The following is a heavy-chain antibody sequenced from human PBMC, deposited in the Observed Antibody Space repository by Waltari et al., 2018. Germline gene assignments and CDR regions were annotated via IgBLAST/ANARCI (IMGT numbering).Heavy chain of an antibody. D-gene: IGHD3-10*01. Sequence: QITLKESGPTLVKPTQTLTLTCTFSGFSLSTSGVGVGWIRQPPGKALEWLALIYWNDDKRYSPSLKSRLTITKDTSKNQVVLTMTNMDPVDTATYYCAHIQRITMVRGVIRNTPFDYWGQGTLVTVSS. J-gene: IGHJ4*02. V-gene: IGHV2-5*01. CDR1: GFSLSTSGVG. CDR3: AHIQRITMVRGVIRNTPFDY. CDR2: IYWNDDK.